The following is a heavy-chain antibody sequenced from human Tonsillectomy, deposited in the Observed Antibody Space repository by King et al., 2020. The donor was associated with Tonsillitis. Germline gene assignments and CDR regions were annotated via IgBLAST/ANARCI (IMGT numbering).Heavy chain of an antibody. CDR3: ARANHYYASSGQDPWYFDL. J-gene: IGHJ2*01. Sequence: VQLVESGAEVKKPGASVKVSCKASGYTFTSYYMHWVRQAPGQGLEWMGIINPSGGSTSYAQKFQGRVTMTRETSTSTVYMELSSLRSEDTAVYYCARANHYYASSGQDPWYFDLWGRGTLVTVSS. V-gene: IGHV1-46*01. CDR2: INPSGGST. D-gene: IGHD3-22*01. CDR1: GYTFTSYY.